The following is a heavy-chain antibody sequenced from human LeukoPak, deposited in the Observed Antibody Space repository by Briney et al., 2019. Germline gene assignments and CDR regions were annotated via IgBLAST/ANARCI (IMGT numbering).Heavy chain of an antibody. CDR1: GGSFSGYY. V-gene: IGHV4-34*01. CDR2: INHSGST. CDR3: ARGGRTAAAGTGTDWFDP. Sequence: SETLSLTCAVYGGSFSGYYWSWIRQPPGKGLEWIGEINHSGSTNYNPSLKSRVTISVDTSKNQFSLKLSSVTAADTAVYYCARGGRTAAAGTGTDWFDPWGQGTLVTVSS. D-gene: IGHD6-13*01. J-gene: IGHJ5*02.